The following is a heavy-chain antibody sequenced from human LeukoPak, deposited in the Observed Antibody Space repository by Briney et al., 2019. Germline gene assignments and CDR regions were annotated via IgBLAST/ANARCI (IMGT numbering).Heavy chain of an antibody. Sequence: GGSLRLSCAASGFTFSDYYMTWIRQAPGKGLEWVSYISSSGSTIYYADSVKGRFTISRDNAKNSLYLQMNSLRAEDTALYYCAKDISSGFLTPRNWFDPWGQGTLVTVSS. V-gene: IGHV3-11*01. D-gene: IGHD3-9*01. J-gene: IGHJ5*02. CDR2: ISSSGSTI. CDR3: AKDISSGFLTPRNWFDP. CDR1: GFTFSDYY.